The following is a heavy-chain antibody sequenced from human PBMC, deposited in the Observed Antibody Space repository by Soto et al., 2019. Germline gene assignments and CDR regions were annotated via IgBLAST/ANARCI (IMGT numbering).Heavy chain of an antibody. D-gene: IGHD3-10*01. CDR1: GGSISSGGYY. Sequence: QVQLQESGPGLVKPSQTLSLTCTVSGGSISSGGYYWSWIRQHPGKGLEWIGYIYYSGSTYYNPSLKSRVTISVDTSKNQFSLKLSSVTAADTAVYYXXRXXXXGSGPIGWYFDLWGRGTLVTXSS. V-gene: IGHV4-31*03. J-gene: IGHJ2*01. CDR2: IYYSGST. CDR3: XRXXXXGSGPIGWYFDL.